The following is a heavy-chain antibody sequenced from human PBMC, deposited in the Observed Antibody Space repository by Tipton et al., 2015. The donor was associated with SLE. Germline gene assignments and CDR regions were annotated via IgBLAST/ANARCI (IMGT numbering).Heavy chain of an antibody. V-gene: IGHV3-30-3*01. Sequence: SLRLSCAASGFTFSSYAMHWVRQAPGKGLEWVAVISYDGSNKYYADSVKGRFTISRDNSKNTLYLQMNSLRAEDTAVYYCARGSGRFLWGQGTLVTVSS. J-gene: IGHJ4*02. D-gene: IGHD3-3*01. CDR3: ARGSGRFL. CDR1: GFTFSSYA. CDR2: ISYDGSNK.